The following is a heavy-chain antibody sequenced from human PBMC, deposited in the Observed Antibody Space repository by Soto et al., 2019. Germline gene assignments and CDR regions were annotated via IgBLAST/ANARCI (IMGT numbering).Heavy chain of an antibody. CDR2: ISSSSSYI. V-gene: IGHV3-21*01. Sequence: GGSLRFSCAAAGFTFSSYSMNWVRQAPGKGLEWVSSISSSSSYIYYADSVKGRFTISRDNAKNSLYLQMNSLRAEDTAVYYCARAYIVVVSYYYYGMDVWGQGTTVTVSS. J-gene: IGHJ6*02. CDR3: ARAYIVVVSYYYYGMDV. D-gene: IGHD2-21*01. CDR1: GFTFSSYS.